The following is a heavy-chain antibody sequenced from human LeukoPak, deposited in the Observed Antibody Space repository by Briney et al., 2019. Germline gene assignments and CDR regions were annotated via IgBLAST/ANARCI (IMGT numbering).Heavy chain of an antibody. V-gene: IGHV1-2*02. CDR3: ARADQNLNWFDP. CDR1: GYTFTGHY. J-gene: IGHJ5*02. CDR2: INPNSGGT. Sequence: ASVKVSCKASGYTFTGHYMHWVRQAPGQGLEWMGWINPNSGGTNYAQKFQGRVTMTRDTSISTAYMELSRLRSDDTAVYYCARADQNLNWFDPWGQGTLVTISS. D-gene: IGHD2/OR15-2a*01.